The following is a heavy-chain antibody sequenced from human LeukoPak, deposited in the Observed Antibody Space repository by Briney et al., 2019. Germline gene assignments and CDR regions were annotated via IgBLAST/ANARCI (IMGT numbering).Heavy chain of an antibody. J-gene: IGHJ4*02. CDR3: AKHPSRSYYFDY. CDR2: ISGSCGST. V-gene: IGHV3-23*01. CDR1: GFTVSSYA. D-gene: IGHD1-26*01. Sequence: GGSLRLSCAASGFTVSSYAMSWVRQAPGKGLEWVSAISGSCGSTYYADSVKGRFTIARDNSKNTLSLQMNSLRAEDTAVYYCAKHPSRSYYFDYWGQGTLVTVSS.